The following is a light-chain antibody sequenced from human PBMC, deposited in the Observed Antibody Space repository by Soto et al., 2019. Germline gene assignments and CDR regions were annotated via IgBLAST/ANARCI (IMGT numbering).Light chain of an antibody. CDR3: QQYNFWPPLT. CDR2: DAS. J-gene: IGKJ4*01. CDR1: QSVNSN. V-gene: IGKV3-15*01. Sequence: EIVMTQSPATLSVSPGERATLSCRASQSVNSNLAWYRQKPGQAPRLLISDASNRATGVPARFSGSGSGTELTLTISSLQSEDSGIYYCQQYNFWPPLTFGGGTKVEIK.